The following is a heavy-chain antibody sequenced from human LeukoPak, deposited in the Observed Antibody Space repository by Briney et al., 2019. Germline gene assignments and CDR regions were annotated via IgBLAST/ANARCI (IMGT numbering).Heavy chain of an antibody. CDR2: VYASGNT. CDR1: GDSVTDFC. Sequence: SETLSLTCFVSGDSVTDFCWTWIRQAAGKGLEWIGQVYASGNTVYSPSLKSRASISFDTSRSQFSLNLSSVNAADTAVYYCARRGQNTGWSFAFWGQGILVTVFS. D-gene: IGHD6-19*01. V-gene: IGHV4-4*07. J-gene: IGHJ4*02. CDR3: ARRGQNTGWSFAF.